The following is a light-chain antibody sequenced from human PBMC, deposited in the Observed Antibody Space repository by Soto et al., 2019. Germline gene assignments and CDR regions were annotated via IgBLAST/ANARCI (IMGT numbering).Light chain of an antibody. CDR1: QSVLYSTNNKNY. V-gene: IGKV4-1*01. CDR3: QQYYTNPFT. CDR2: WAS. Sequence: DFVMTQSLDSLAVSLGERATINCKSSQSVLYSTNNKNYLAWYQQKPGQPPKLLIYWASTRESGVPDRFSGSGSGTDFTLTISSLQAEDVALYFCQQYYTNPFTFGGGTKVEIK. J-gene: IGKJ4*01.